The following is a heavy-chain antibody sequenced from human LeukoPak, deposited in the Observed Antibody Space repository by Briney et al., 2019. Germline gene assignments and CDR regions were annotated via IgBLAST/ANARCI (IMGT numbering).Heavy chain of an antibody. Sequence: PGESLRLSCAASGFTFSSYAMSWVRQAPGKGLEWVSYISSSGSTIYYADSVKGRFTISRDSAKNSLYLQMNSLRAEDTAVYYCARVGLGFLEWLFGVDYWGQGTLVTVSS. CDR1: GFTFSSYA. CDR2: ISSSGSTI. D-gene: IGHD3-3*01. CDR3: ARVGLGFLEWLFGVDY. J-gene: IGHJ4*02. V-gene: IGHV3-48*04.